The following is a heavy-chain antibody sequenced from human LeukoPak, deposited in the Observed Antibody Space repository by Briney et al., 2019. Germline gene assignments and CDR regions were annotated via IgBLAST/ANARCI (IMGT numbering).Heavy chain of an antibody. CDR1: GFTFGDYL. CDR3: ARAVVAATPSWFDP. D-gene: IGHD2-15*01. V-gene: IGHV3-11*01. J-gene: IGHJ5*02. CDR2: IDTSGSSQ. Sequence: GSLRLSCSASGFTFGDYLMSWIRQAPGKGLEWVSYIDTSGSSQYYTDSVQGRFTISRDNAKNSLYLQMDSLRVEDTAVYYCARAVVAATPSWFDPWGQGTLVTVSS.